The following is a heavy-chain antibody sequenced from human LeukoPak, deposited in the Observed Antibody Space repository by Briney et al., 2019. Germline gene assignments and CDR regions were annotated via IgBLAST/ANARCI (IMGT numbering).Heavy chain of an antibody. CDR2: IIPIFGTA. CDR1: GGTFSSYA. J-gene: IGHJ3*02. V-gene: IGHV1-69*05. CDR3: ASLMMVLEMATAMEAFDI. D-gene: IGHD5-24*01. Sequence: SVKVSCKASGGTFSSYAISWVRQAPGQGLEWMGRIIPIFGTANYAQRFQGRVTITTDESTSTAYMELSSLRSEDTAVYYCASLMMVLEMATAMEAFDIWGQGTMVTVSS.